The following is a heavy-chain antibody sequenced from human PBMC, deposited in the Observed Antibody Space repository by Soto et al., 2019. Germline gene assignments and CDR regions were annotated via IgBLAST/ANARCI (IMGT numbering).Heavy chain of an antibody. CDR1: GFPFREFG. Sequence: SGFPFREFGMHWVRQAPGKGLEWVALISYDGSDYADSVKGRFTISRDDSRDTLFLHMDNLRPDDTGVYYCARRWNYYLDFWGQGTLVTVSS. J-gene: IGHJ4*02. D-gene: IGHD1-1*01. CDR2: ISYDGSD. V-gene: IGHV3-33*05. CDR3: ARRWNYYLDF.